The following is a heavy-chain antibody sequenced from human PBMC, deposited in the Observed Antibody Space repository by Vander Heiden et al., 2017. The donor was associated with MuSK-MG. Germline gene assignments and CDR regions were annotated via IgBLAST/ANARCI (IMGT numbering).Heavy chain of an antibody. Sequence: EVQLVESGGGLVKPGGSLRLSCAASGLTLSSYEMNWVPQAPGKGLEWVSYISSSGSTIYYADSVKGRFTISRDNAKNSLYLQMNSLRAEDTAVYYCARLDYGDYHNWFDPWGQGTLVTVSS. D-gene: IGHD4-17*01. CDR3: ARLDYGDYHNWFDP. CDR2: ISSSGSTI. CDR1: GLTLSSYE. J-gene: IGHJ5*02. V-gene: IGHV3-48*03.